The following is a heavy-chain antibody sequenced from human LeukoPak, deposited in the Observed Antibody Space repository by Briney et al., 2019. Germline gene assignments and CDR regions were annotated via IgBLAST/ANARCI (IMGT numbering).Heavy chain of an antibody. CDR3: AKSYIEEYSSPSTPGAFDI. Sequence: GGSLRLSCAASGFTFSSYSMNWVRQAPGKGLEWVSYISSSSSTIYYADSVKGRFTISRDNAKNSLYLQMNSLRAEDTAVYYCAKSYIEEYSSPSTPGAFDIWGQGTMVTVSS. V-gene: IGHV3-48*01. CDR2: ISSSSSTI. CDR1: GFTFSSYS. D-gene: IGHD6-6*01. J-gene: IGHJ3*02.